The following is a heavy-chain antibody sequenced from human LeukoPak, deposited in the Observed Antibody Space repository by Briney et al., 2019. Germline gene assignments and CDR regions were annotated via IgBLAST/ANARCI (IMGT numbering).Heavy chain of an antibody. V-gene: IGHV1-18*01. CDR1: GYTFTSYG. D-gene: IGHD3-22*01. Sequence: EASVKVSCKASGYTFTSYGISCGRRAPGQGLEGMGWISAYNGNTNYAQKLQGRVTMTTDTSTSTAYMELRSLRSDDTAVYYCARDYYDSSGYAYWGQGTLVTVS. CDR2: ISAYNGNT. J-gene: IGHJ4*02. CDR3: ARDYYDSSGYAY.